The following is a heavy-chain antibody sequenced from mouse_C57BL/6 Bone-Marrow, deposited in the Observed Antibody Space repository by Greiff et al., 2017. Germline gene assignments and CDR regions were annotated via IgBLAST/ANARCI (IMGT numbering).Heavy chain of an antibody. CDR3: TALIYDGYFRFYAMDY. V-gene: IGHV6-3*01. CDR1: GFTFSNYW. J-gene: IGHJ4*01. CDR2: IRLKSDNYAT. D-gene: IGHD2-3*01. Sequence: EVKVEESGGGLVQPGGSMKLSCVASGFTFSNYWMNWVRQSPEKGLEWVAQIRLKSDNYATHYAESVQGRFTISRDDSKSSVYLQMNNVRAEDTGIYYCTALIYDGYFRFYAMDYWGQGTSVTVSS.